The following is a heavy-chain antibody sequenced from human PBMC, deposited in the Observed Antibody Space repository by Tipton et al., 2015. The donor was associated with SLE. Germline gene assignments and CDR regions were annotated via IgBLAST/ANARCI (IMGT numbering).Heavy chain of an antibody. CDR1: RYSISSGYY. D-gene: IGHD5-24*01. Sequence: PGLVKPSETLSLTCIVSRYSISSGYYWGWMRQAPGKELEWIGSFYHSANTYYNPSLTSRVTISADTSKNQFSLRLTSVTAADTALYYCGRARVGMGYAFDIWGQGTMVTVSS. CDR3: GRARVGMGYAFDI. J-gene: IGHJ3*02. V-gene: IGHV4-38-2*02. CDR2: FYHSANT.